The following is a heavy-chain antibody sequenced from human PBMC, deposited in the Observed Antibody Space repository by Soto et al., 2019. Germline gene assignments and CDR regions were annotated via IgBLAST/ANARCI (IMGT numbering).Heavy chain of an antibody. Sequence: QVQLVQSGAEVKKPGSSVKVSCKASGDTDTNYVISWVRQAPGQGLEWMGGIFPKFGTTYSAQKLQDRLTMTADESTSTVYMQLRSLRLDDTAVYYCEAEMTIGKVSVVWGQGTTVTVSS. CDR2: IFPKFGTT. V-gene: IGHV1-69*01. CDR3: EAEMTIGKVSVV. J-gene: IGHJ6*02. CDR1: GDTDTNYV. D-gene: IGHD4-17*01.